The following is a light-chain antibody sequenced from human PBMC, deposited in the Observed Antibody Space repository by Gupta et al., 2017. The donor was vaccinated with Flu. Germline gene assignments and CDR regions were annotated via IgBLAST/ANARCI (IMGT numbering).Light chain of an antibody. V-gene: IGKV1-5*03. CDR3: QQDNSYPIT. CDR2: KAS. CDR1: QSISSW. J-gene: IGKJ4*01. Sequence: DIQLTQSPSTLSASVGDRVTITCRASQSISSWLAWYQQKPGKAPKLLIYKASSLESGVPSRVSGSGSGTEFTLTISSLQPDDFATDYCQQDNSYPITCGGGTKVEIK.